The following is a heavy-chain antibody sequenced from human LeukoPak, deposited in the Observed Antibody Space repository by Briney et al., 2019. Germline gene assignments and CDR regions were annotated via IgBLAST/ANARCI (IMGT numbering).Heavy chain of an antibody. J-gene: IGHJ4*02. CDR3: ARVDDILTGYPREPYFDY. CDR1: GGSISSYY. V-gene: IGHV4-59*01. CDR2: IYYSGST. Sequence: PSETLSLTCTVSGGSISSYYWSWIRQPPGKGLEWIGYIYYSGSTNYNPSLKSRVTISVDTSKNQFSLKLSSVTAADTAVYYCARVDDILTGYPREPYFDYWGQGTLVTVSS. D-gene: IGHD3-9*01.